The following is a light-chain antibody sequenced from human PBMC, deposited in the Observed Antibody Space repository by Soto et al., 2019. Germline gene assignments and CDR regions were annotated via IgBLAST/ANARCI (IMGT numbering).Light chain of an antibody. J-gene: IGKJ5*01. CDR1: QSVSSY. Sequence: ESVLTHSPSTLSLSPGERATLSCRASQSVSSYLAWYQQKPGQAPRLLIYDASSRATGIPARFSGSGSGTDFTLTISSLEPEDFAVYYCQQYNNWPITFGQGTRLEIK. CDR2: DAS. CDR3: QQYNNWPIT. V-gene: IGKV3-11*01.